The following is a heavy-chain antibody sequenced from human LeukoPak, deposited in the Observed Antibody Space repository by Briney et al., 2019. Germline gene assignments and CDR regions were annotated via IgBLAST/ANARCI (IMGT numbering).Heavy chain of an antibody. Sequence: SGTLSLTCTVSGGSMSSSFWSWIRQPAGKGLEWFGRIYSSGRTNYNPSLKSRVTLSLDTSKNQFSLKLTSVTAADTAVYYCARAPAGCGGTYPFDSWGRGTLVTVSS. J-gene: IGHJ4*02. V-gene: IGHV4-4*07. CDR1: GGSMSSSF. CDR3: ARAPAGCGGTYPFDS. CDR2: IYSSGRT. D-gene: IGHD2-15*01.